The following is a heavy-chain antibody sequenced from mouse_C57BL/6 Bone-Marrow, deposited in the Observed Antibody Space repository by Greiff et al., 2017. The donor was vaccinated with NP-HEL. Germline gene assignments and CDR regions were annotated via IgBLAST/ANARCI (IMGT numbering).Heavy chain of an antibody. V-gene: IGHV5-9-1*02. CDR1: GFTFSSYA. CDR3: TREDLLYAMDY. CDR2: ISSGGDYI. J-gene: IGHJ4*01. Sequence: EVMLVESGEGLVKPGGSLKLSCAASGFTFSSYAMSWVRQTPEKRLEWVAYISSGGDYIYYADTVKGRFTISRDNARNTLYLQMSSLKSEDTAMYYCTREDLLYAMDYWGQGTSVTVSS.